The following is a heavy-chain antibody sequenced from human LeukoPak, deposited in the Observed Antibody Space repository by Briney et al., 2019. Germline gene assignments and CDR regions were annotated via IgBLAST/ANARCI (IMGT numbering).Heavy chain of an antibody. CDR1: GYTFTSYD. CDR3: AREWSDIVVVPARKYYFDY. J-gene: IGHJ4*02. CDR2: INPNSGGT. Sequence: ASVKVSCKASGYTFTSYDINWVRQATGQGLEWMGWINPNSGGTNYAQKFQGRVTMTRDTSISTAYMELSRLRSDDTAVYYCAREWSDIVVVPARKYYFDYWGQGTLVTVSS. V-gene: IGHV1-2*02. D-gene: IGHD2-2*01.